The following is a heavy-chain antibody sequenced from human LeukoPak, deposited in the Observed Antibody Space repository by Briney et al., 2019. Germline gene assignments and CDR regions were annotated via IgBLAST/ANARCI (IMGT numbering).Heavy chain of an antibody. CDR3: AREDIVVVPAARGAFDI. D-gene: IGHD2-2*01. J-gene: IGHJ3*02. V-gene: IGHV4-61*02. CDR2: IYTSGST. Sequence: SQTLSLTCTVSGGSISSGSYYWSWIRQPAGKGLEWIGCIYTSGSTNYNPSLKSRVTISVDTSKNQFSLKLSSVTAADTAVYYCAREDIVVVPAARGAFDIWGQGTMVTVSS. CDR1: GGSISSGSYY.